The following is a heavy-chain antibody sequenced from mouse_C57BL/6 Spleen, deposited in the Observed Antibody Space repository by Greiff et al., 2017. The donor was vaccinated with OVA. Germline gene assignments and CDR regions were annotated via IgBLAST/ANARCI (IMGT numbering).Heavy chain of an antibody. V-gene: IGHV5-17*01. CDR2: ISSGSSTI. D-gene: IGHD2-5*01. CDR1: GFTFSDYG. CDR3: ARGDDSNPIYYAMDY. Sequence: EVMLVESGGGLVKPGGSLKLSCAASGFTFSDYGMHWVRQAPEKGLEWVAYISSGSSTIYYADTVKGRFTISRDNAKNTLFLQMTSLRSEDTAMYYCARGDDSNPIYYAMDYWGQGTSVTVSS. J-gene: IGHJ4*01.